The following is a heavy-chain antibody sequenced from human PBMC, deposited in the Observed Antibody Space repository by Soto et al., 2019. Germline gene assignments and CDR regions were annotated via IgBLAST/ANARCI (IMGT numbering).Heavy chain of an antibody. V-gene: IGHV1-46*01. J-gene: IGHJ4*02. D-gene: IGHD5-18*01. CDR1: GYALSSYH. CDR2: INPSGVTT. CDR3: ARALPRSSGYSYGALDY. Sequence: QVQLVQSGAEVKKPGASVRVSCKASGYALSSYHMHWVRQAPGQGLEWMGIINPSGVTTAYAQKFQGRVTVTRDTSTSTVYMGLSGLRSEDTAVYYCARALPRSSGYSYGALDYWGQGTLVTVS.